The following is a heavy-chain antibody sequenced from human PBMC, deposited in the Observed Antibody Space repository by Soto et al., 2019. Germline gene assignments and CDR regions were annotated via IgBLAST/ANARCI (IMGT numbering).Heavy chain of an antibody. CDR3: AGRRGKGYCSGGSCYPNNWFDP. CDR1: GGSISSGGYY. J-gene: IGHJ5*02. V-gene: IGHV4-31*03. D-gene: IGHD2-15*01. CDR2: IYYSGSA. Sequence: TLSLTCTVSGGSISSGGYYWSWIRQHPGKGLEWIGYIYYSGSAYYNPSLKSRVTISVDTSKNQFSLKLSSVTAADTAVYYCAGRRGKGYCSGGSCYPNNWFDPWGQGTLVTVSS.